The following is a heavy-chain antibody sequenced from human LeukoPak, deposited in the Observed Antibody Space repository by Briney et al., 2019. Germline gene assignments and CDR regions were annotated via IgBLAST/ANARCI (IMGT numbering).Heavy chain of an antibody. CDR3: AREHCSGGSCYSNFGDY. J-gene: IGHJ4*02. Sequence: ASVKVSCKASGYTFTSYYMHWVRQAPGQGLEWMGIINPSGGSTSYAQKFQGRVTMTRDTSTSTVYMELSSLRSEDTAVYYCAREHCSGGSCYSNFGDYWGQGTLVTVSS. CDR1: GYTFTSYY. D-gene: IGHD2-15*01. CDR2: INPSGGST. V-gene: IGHV1-46*01.